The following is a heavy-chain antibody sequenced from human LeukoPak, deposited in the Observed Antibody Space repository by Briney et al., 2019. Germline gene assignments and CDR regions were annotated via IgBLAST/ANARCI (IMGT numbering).Heavy chain of an antibody. D-gene: IGHD5-12*01. CDR3: AKDRTYSAYAALDY. CDR1: GFTFDDYS. V-gene: IGHV3-9*01. Sequence: GGSLRLSCAATGFTFDDYSMHWVRQAPGKGLEWVSGISWNSGSAGYADSVKGRFTISRDSAKNSLYLQMNSLRTEDTALYYCAKDRTYSAYAALDYWGQGTLVTVSS. CDR2: ISWNSGSA. J-gene: IGHJ4*02.